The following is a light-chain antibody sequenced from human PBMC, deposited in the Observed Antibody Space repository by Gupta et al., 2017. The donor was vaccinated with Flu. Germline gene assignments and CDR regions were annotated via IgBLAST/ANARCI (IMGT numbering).Light chain of an antibody. CDR2: KTS. J-gene: IGKJ1*01. V-gene: IGKV1-5*03. Sequence: SPFTLSAAEGDRVTITGRASASSSCWLSWYKQKPGKAPKLLIYKTSTLGSGVPSRFSGSGFVTEFTLTISGLQPYDVATYYCRKYSGYWAFGQGTKVEIK. CDR3: RKYSGYWA. CDR1: ASSSCW.